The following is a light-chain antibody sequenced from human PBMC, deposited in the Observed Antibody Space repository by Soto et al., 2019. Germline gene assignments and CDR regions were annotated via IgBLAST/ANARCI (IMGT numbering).Light chain of an antibody. CDR3: QSYDGRSRV. Sequence: QSVLTQPPSVSGAPGQRVTISCTGSSSNVGAGYDVHWYQQPPGAAPKLLIYSNNNRPSGVPDRFSGSKSGTSASLAITGLQAEDEADYYCQSYDGRSRVFGGGTKLTVL. CDR1: SSNVGAGYD. J-gene: IGLJ2*01. CDR2: SNN. V-gene: IGLV1-40*01.